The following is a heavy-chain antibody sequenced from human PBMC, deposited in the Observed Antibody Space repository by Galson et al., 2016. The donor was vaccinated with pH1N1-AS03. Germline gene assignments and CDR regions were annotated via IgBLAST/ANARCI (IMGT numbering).Heavy chain of an antibody. CDR2: IYHTGNT. D-gene: IGHD4-17*01. J-gene: IGHJ4*02. CDR3: ARDPLRGDYGGTLFDY. CDR1: GYSISSGSC. V-gene: IGHV4-38-2*02. Sequence: ETLSLTCAVSGYSISSGSCWGWIRQPPGKGLEWIGNIYHTGNTYYNPSLRNRVTISVDKSKNQFSLKLSSVTAADTAVYYCARDPLRGDYGGTLFDYWGQGTLVTVSS.